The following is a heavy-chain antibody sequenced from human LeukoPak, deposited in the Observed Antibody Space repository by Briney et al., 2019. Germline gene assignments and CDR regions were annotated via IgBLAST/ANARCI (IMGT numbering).Heavy chain of an antibody. CDR2: VCHDGGT. CDR3: AKEGRDSGGYNGWFEL. J-gene: IGHJ5*02. V-gene: IGHV4-31*03. D-gene: IGHD2-15*01. Sequence: KPSETLSLTCTVSGGSITSGGYCWSWIRQHPGKGLEWIGYVCHDGGTSYNPSLKSRVTVAIDTSKNQFSLKLNSVTAADTAVFYCAKEGRDSGGYNGWFELWGQGTLVTVSS. CDR1: GGSITSGGYC.